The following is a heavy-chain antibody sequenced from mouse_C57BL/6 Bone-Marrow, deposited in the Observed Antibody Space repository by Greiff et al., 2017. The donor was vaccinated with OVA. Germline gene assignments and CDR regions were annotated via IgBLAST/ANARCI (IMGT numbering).Heavy chain of an antibody. Sequence: EVQLQQSGTELVKPGASVKISCKASGYTFTDYYMNWVKQSHGKSLEWIGDINPNNGGTSYNQKFKGKATLTVDKSSSTAYMELRSLTSEDSAVYYCARLYYGSSYAMDYWGQGTSVTVSS. V-gene: IGHV1-26*01. CDR3: ARLYYGSSYAMDY. D-gene: IGHD1-1*01. J-gene: IGHJ4*01. CDR1: GYTFTDYY. CDR2: INPNNGGT.